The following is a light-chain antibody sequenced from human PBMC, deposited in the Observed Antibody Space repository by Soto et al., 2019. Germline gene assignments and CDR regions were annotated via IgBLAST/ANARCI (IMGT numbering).Light chain of an antibody. V-gene: IGKV3-15*01. CDR2: GAS. CDR3: QQYYNWPLS. Sequence: EIVMTQSPATLSVSPGERATLSCRASQSVSSNLAWYQQKPGQTPRLLIYGASTRATGIPARFSGSGSGTEFTLTISCLQTADFAVYYCQQYYNWPLSFGQGTKVEIK. CDR1: QSVSSN. J-gene: IGKJ1*01.